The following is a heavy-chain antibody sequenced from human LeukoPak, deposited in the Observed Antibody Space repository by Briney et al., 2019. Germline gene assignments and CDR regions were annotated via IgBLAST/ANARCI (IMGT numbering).Heavy chain of an antibody. CDR1: GGTFSSYA. J-gene: IGHJ4*02. CDR3: AIVVVIIMVRGDPTYYFDY. V-gene: IGHV1-69*01. Sequence: SVKVSCKASGGTFSSYAISWVRQAPGQGLEWMGGIIPIFGTANYAQKFQGRVTITADESTSTAYMELSSLRSEDTAVYYCAIVVVIIMVRGDPTYYFDYWGQGTLVTVSS. CDR2: IIPIFGTA. D-gene: IGHD3-10*01.